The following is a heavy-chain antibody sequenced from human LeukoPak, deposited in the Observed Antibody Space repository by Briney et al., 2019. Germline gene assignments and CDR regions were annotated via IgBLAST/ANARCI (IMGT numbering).Heavy chain of an antibody. J-gene: IGHJ4*02. CDR1: GFTFISYA. D-gene: IGHD6-13*01. Sequence: PGRSLTLSCPASGFTFISYAMSGLRQAPGKGLDGVSAISGSGGSTYYADSVKVRFTISRDNTKNTLYLQMNSLRAADTAVYYCAKGIAAAVDYWGQGTLVTVSS. CDR3: AKGIAAAVDY. V-gene: IGHV3-23*01. CDR2: ISGSGGST.